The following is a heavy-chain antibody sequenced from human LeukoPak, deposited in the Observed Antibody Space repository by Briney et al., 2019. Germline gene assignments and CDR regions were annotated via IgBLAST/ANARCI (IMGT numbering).Heavy chain of an antibody. Sequence: PGGPLRLSCAASGFSFSTYSMNWVRQAPGKGLEWVSYIHKSGTITYYRDSVKGRFTISRDNAKNSLYLQMNSLRDEDTAVYYCARDPHALDFWGQGTLVTVSS. CDR2: IHKSGTIT. J-gene: IGHJ4*02. CDR1: GFSFSTYS. CDR3: ARDPHALDF. V-gene: IGHV3-48*02.